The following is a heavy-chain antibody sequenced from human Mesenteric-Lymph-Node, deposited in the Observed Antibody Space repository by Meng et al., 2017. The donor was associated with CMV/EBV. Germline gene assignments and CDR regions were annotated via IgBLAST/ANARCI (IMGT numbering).Heavy chain of an antibody. J-gene: IGHJ4*02. CDR1: GYSISSGYF. CDR2: IHHSGDT. Sequence: SETLSLTCTVSGYSISSGYFWSWIRQPPGKELEWIATIHHSGDTYFNPSLKSRVTLSVDTSKNQFSLKLTSVTATDTAIYSCARYDGGLRYFDYWGQGTLVTVSS. V-gene: IGHV4-38-2*02. D-gene: IGHD4-23*01. CDR3: ARYDGGLRYFDY.